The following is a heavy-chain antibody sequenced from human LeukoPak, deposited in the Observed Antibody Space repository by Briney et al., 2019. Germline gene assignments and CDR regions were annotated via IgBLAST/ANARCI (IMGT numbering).Heavy chain of an antibody. V-gene: IGHV3-21*01. CDR1: GFTFSSYS. D-gene: IGHD3-3*01. Sequence: GGSLRLSCAASGFTFSSYSMNWVRQPPGKGLEWVSSISSSSSYIYYADSVKGRFTISSDNDKNSLYLQMNSLRAEDTAVYYCAKTSLTYYDFWSGLSNDDYWGQGTLVTVSS. CDR3: AKTSLTYYDFWSGLSNDDY. CDR2: ISSSSSYI. J-gene: IGHJ4*02.